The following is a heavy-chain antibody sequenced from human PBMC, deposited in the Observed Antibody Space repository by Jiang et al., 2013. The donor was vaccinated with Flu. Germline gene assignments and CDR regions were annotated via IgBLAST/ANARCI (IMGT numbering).Heavy chain of an antibody. J-gene: IGHJ6*02. CDR2: IYPGDSDT. V-gene: IGHV5-51*01. CDR3: ARRIDWNYPGDV. D-gene: IGHD1-7*01. Sequence: PGKGLEWMGIIYPGDSDTRYSPSFQGQVTISADKSISTAYLQWSSLKASDTAMYYCARRIDWNYPGDVWGQGTTVTVSS.